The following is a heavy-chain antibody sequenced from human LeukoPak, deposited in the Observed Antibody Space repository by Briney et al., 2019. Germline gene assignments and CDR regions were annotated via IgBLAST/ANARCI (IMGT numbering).Heavy chain of an antibody. D-gene: IGHD3-22*01. CDR2: ISGNGGGT. CDR3: AKGTKVIVVDNYFDY. Sequence: GGSLRLSCPASGFTFSNYAMSWVRQAPGKGLEWVSAISGNGGGTYYADSVKGRFTISRDNSKNTLYLQMKSLRAEDTAVYYCAKGTKVIVVDNYFDYWGQGTLVTVSS. CDR1: GFTFSNYA. J-gene: IGHJ4*02. V-gene: IGHV3-23*01.